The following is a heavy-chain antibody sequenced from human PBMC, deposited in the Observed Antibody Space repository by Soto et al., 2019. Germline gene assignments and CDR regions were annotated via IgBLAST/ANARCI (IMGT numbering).Heavy chain of an antibody. J-gene: IGHJ4*02. CDR3: ATSTSGGSGGFDY. Sequence: QVPLVQSGAEVKKPGASVKVSCKASGYTFTSYAMHGVRQAPGQRLEGMGWINAGNGNTKYSQKFQGRVTITRDTSASTAYMELCSLRSEDTAVYYCATSTSGGSGGFDYWGQGTLVTVSS. CDR1: GYTFTSYA. V-gene: IGHV1-3*01. D-gene: IGHD3-10*02. CDR2: INAGNGNT.